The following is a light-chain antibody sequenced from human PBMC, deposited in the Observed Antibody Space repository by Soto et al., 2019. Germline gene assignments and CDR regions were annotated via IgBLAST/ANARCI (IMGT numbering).Light chain of an antibody. CDR1: QSVSSSY. V-gene: IGKV3-20*01. CDR2: RAS. CDR3: QQYGSPPLT. J-gene: IGKJ4*01. Sequence: ESVLTQSPATLSFSPWEIATLSCRSSQSVSSSYLAWYQQKPGQAPKVLIYRASSRATGIPDRFSGSGSGTDFTLTISRLEPEDFAVYYCQQYGSPPLTFGGGTKVDIK.